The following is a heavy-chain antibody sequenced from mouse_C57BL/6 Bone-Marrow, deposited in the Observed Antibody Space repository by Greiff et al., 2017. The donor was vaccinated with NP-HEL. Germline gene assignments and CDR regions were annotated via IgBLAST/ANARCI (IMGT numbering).Heavy chain of an antibody. D-gene: IGHD1-1*02. Sequence: VQLQQSGAELARPGASVKMSCKASGYTFTSYTMHWVKQRPGQGLEWIGYINPSSGYTKYNQKFKDKATLTADKSSSTAYMQLSSLTSDDSAVYYCARLGSHYYAMDYWGQGTSVTVSS. J-gene: IGHJ4*01. CDR2: INPSSGYT. V-gene: IGHV1-4*01. CDR3: ARLGSHYYAMDY. CDR1: GYTFTSYT.